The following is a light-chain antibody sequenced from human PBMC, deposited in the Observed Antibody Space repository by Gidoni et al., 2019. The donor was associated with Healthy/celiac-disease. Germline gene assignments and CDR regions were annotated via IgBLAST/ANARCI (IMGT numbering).Light chain of an antibody. CDR3: QQYTS. CDR2: GAS. CDR1: QSVSSN. Sequence: ELVMTQSPATLSVSPGERATLSCSASQSVSSNLAWYQQTPGQAPKLLIYGASTRAAGIPARFSGSGFGTEFTLIVSSLQSEDFGVYYCQQYTSFGQGTKLEIK. J-gene: IGKJ2*01. V-gene: IGKV3-15*01.